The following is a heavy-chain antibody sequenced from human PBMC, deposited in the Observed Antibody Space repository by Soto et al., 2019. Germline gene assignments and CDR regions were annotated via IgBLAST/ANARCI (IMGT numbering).Heavy chain of an antibody. CDR1: GGTFSSYA. V-gene: IGHV1-69*13. Sequence: AAVKVSCKASGGTFSSYAISWVRQAPGQGLEWMGGIIPIFGTANYAQKFQGRVTITADGSTSTAYMELSSLRSEDTAVYYCARGGWSGWFDPWGQGTLVTVSS. CDR2: IIPIFGTA. D-gene: IGHD2-15*01. J-gene: IGHJ5*02. CDR3: ARGGWSGWFDP.